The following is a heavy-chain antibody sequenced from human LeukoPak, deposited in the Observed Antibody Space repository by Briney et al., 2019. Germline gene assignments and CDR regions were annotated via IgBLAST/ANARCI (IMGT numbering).Heavy chain of an antibody. CDR1: VYTFTCYY. D-gene: IGHD5-24*01. Sequence: ASVKVSCKASVYTFTCYYMHWVRQAPGQGREWMGWINPNSGGTNYAQKFQGRVTMTRDTSISTAYMELSRLRSDDTAVYYCARGRRWLQLGLDYWGQGTLVTVSS. CDR2: INPNSGGT. CDR3: ARGRRWLQLGLDY. V-gene: IGHV1-2*02. J-gene: IGHJ4*02.